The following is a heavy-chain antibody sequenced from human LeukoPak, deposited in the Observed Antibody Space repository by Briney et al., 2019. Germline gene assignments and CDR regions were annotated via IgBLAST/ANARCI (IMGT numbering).Heavy chain of an antibody. J-gene: IGHJ4*02. CDR1: GFVVSSNY. CDR3: AKDHPGYCSSTSCYSDY. D-gene: IGHD2-2*01. CDR2: ISSGGNT. V-gene: IGHV3-53*01. Sequence: PGGSLRLSCAASGFVVSSNYMSWVRQAPGKGLEWVSVISSGGNTYYADSVKGRFTISRDISKNTLYLQMNGLRAEDTAVYYCAKDHPGYCSSTSCYSDYWGQGTLVTVSS.